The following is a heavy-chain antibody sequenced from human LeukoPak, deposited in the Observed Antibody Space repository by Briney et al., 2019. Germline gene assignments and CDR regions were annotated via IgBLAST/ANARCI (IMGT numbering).Heavy chain of an antibody. CDR1: GYTFTGYY. J-gene: IGHJ1*01. CDR3: ASDSHIVVVTAIHRYFQH. V-gene: IGHV1-2*06. Sequence: ASVKVSCKASGYTFTGYYMHWVRQVPGQGLEWMGRINPNSGGTNYAQKFQGRVTMTRDTSISTAYMELSRLRSDDTAVYYCASDSHIVVVTAIHRYFQHWGQGTLVTVSS. CDR2: INPNSGGT. D-gene: IGHD2-21*02.